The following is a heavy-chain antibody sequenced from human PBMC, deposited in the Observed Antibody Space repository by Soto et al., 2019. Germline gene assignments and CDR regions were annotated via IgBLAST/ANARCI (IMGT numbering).Heavy chain of an antibody. Sequence: SETLSLTCSVSGGSVNSNTYSWGWIRQPPGKGLEWIAYIYYSGSTNYNPSLKSRVTISLDTSKNHFSLKLSSVTAADTAVYYCARHVVPAANYFDYWGQGTLVTVSS. J-gene: IGHJ4*02. D-gene: IGHD2-2*01. CDR3: ARHVVPAANYFDY. CDR1: GGSVNSNTYS. V-gene: IGHV4-61*03. CDR2: IYYSGST.